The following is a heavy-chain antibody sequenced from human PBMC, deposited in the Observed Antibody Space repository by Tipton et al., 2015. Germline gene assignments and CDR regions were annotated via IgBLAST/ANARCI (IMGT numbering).Heavy chain of an antibody. D-gene: IGHD6-19*01. CDR3: ARAVAGTFDY. V-gene: IGHV4-61*01. CDR1: GGSVSSGSYF. J-gene: IGHJ4*02. Sequence: TLSLTCTVSGGSVSSGSYFWTWIRQPPGKGLEWIGYIYYRGHTKYNPSLKSRVTISADTSKNQFSLKMTSVTAADTAVYYCARAVAGTFDYWGQGTLVTVSS. CDR2: IYYRGHT.